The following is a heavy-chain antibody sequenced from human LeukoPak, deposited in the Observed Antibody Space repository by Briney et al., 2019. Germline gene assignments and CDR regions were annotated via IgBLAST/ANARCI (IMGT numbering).Heavy chain of an antibody. V-gene: IGHV3-23*01. CDR2: ISGSGGST. CDR1: GFTFSAYW. J-gene: IGHJ4*02. CDR3: AKDRTHYSGYEYFDY. D-gene: IGHD5-12*01. Sequence: GGSLRLSCAASGFTFSAYWMTWVRQAPGKGLEWVSAISGSGGSTYYADSVKGRFTISRDNSKNTLYLQMNSLRAEDTAVYYCAKDRTHYSGYEYFDYWGQGTLVTVSS.